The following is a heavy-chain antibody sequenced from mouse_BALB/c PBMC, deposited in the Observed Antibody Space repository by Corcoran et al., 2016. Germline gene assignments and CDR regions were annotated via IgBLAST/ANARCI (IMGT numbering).Heavy chain of an antibody. CDR3: ARRDYDYWYFDV. V-gene: IGHV1S34*01. D-gene: IGHD2-4*01. Sequence: LVKTGASVKISCKASGYSLTGYYMHWDKQSHGKSLEGNGYISCYNGATSYNQKFKGKATFTVDTSSSTAYMQFNSLTSEDSAVYYCARRDYDYWYFDVWGAGTTVTVSS. J-gene: IGHJ1*01. CDR2: ISCYNGAT. CDR1: GYSLTGYY.